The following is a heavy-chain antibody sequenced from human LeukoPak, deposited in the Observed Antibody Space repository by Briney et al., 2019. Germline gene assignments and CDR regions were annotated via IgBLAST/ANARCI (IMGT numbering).Heavy chain of an antibody. V-gene: IGHV4-34*01. CDR1: GGSFSGYY. Sequence: SETLSLTCAVYGGSFSGYYWSWIRQPPGKGLEWIGSIYHSGSTYYNPSLKSRVTISVDTSKNQFSLKLSSVTAADTAVYYCARDGGMIVVGSGAFDIWGQGTMVTVSS. J-gene: IGHJ3*02. D-gene: IGHD3-22*01. CDR2: IYHSGST. CDR3: ARDGGMIVVGSGAFDI.